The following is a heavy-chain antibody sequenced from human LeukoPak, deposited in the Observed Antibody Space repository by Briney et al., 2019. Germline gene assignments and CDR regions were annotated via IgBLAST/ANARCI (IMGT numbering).Heavy chain of an antibody. CDR3: ARGGSSSWSNWFDP. Sequence: PSETLSLTCTVSGGSMTNYYWTWIRQPPGKGLEWIGHIYYSGSTKYNPSLKSRVTISVDTSKNQFSLKLNSVTAADTAVYYCARGGSSSWSNWFDPWGQGTLVTVSS. J-gene: IGHJ5*02. D-gene: IGHD6-13*01. V-gene: IGHV4-59*01. CDR1: GGSMTNYY. CDR2: IYYSGST.